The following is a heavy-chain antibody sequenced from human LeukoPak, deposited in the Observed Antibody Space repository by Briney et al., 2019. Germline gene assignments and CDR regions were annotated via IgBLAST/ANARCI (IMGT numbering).Heavy chain of an antibody. CDR3: AFNNNFKY. J-gene: IGHJ4*02. CDR2: IKYDGSEK. CDR1: GFTFSTYS. Sequence: TGGSLRLSCAVSGFTFSTYSMTWVRQAPGKGLEWVANIKYDGSEKYYVDSVKGRFTISREDAKNSLSLQMDSVRPEDTAVYYCAFNNNFKYWGQGTLVIVSS. V-gene: IGHV3-7*01. D-gene: IGHD1/OR15-1a*01.